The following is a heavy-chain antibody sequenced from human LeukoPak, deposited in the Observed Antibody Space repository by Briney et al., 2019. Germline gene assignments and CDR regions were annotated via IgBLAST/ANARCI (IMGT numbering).Heavy chain of an antibody. CDR1: GFTVSSNY. Sequence: GGSLRLSCAASGFTVSSNYMSWVRQAPGEGLEWVSVIYSGGSTYYADSVKGRFTISRDNSKNTLYLQMNSLRAEDTAVYYCARATGYCGGDCYGSWGQGTMVTVSS. CDR3: ARATGYCGGDCYGS. J-gene: IGHJ3*01. CDR2: IYSGGST. V-gene: IGHV3-66*02. D-gene: IGHD2-21*02.